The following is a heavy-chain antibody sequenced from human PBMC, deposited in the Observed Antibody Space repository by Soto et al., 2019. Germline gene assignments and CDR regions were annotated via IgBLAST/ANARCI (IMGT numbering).Heavy chain of an antibody. Sequence: QLQLQESGPGLVKPSETLSLTCTVSGGSISSSSYYWGWIRQPPGKGLEWIGSIYYSGSTYYNPSLKSRVTISVDTSKNQFSRKLSSVTAADTAVYYCARHGPGGSYSDYWGQGTLVTVSS. J-gene: IGHJ4*02. CDR3: ARHGPGGSYSDY. V-gene: IGHV4-39*01. D-gene: IGHD1-26*01. CDR2: IYYSGST. CDR1: GGSISSSSYY.